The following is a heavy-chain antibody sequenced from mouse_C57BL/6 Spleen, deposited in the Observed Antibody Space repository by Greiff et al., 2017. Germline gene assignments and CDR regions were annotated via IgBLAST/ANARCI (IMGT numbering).Heavy chain of an antibody. CDR2: IYPGSGST. CDR3: ARSTTEGLDWYFDV. V-gene: IGHV1-55*01. Sequence: QVQLQQPGAELVKPVASVKMSCKASGYTFTSYWITWVKQRPGQGLEWIGDIYPGSGSTNYNERFKSKATLTVDTSSSTAYMQLSSLTSEDSAVYDGARSTTEGLDWYFDVWGTGTTVTVSS. J-gene: IGHJ1*03. D-gene: IGHD1-1*01. CDR1: GYTFTSYW.